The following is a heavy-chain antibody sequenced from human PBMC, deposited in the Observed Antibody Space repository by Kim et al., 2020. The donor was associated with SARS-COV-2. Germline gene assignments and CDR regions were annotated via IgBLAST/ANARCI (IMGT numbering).Heavy chain of an antibody. CDR3: ARRELERRRGAFDI. CDR1: GGSISSSSYY. CDR2: IYYSGST. D-gene: IGHD1-1*01. J-gene: IGHJ3*02. V-gene: IGHV4-39*01. Sequence: SETLSLTCTVSGGSISSSSYYWGWIRQPPGKGLEWIGSIYYSGSTYYNPSLKSRVTISVDTSKNQFSLKLSSVTAADTAVYYCARRELERRRGAFDIWGQGTMVTVSS.